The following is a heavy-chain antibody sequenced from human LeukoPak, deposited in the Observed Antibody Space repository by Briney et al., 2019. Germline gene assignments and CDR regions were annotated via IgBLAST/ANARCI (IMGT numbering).Heavy chain of an antibody. CDR1: GGSISSSTYY. CDR2: INYSGST. Sequence: PSETLSLTYIVSGGSISSSTYYWGWIRQPPGKGLEWIGGINYSGSTYFNPSLKSQVTISVDTSKNQFSLKVNSVTAADTAVYYCARVHSSGWYGDWFDPWGQGTLVTVSS. V-gene: IGHV4-39*01. J-gene: IGHJ5*02. D-gene: IGHD6-19*01. CDR3: ARVHSSGWYGDWFDP.